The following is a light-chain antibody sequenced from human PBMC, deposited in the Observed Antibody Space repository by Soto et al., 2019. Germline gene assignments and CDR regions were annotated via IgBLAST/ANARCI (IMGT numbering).Light chain of an antibody. CDR1: SSNIGAGYV. Sequence: QPVLTQPPSVSGAPGQRVTISCTGSSSNIGAGYVVHWYQQLPGTAPKLLIYGNSNRPSGVPDRFSGSKSGTSASLAITGLQAEDEADYYCQSYDSSLSAVVFGGGTKLTVL. J-gene: IGLJ2*01. CDR3: QSYDSSLSAVV. CDR2: GNS. V-gene: IGLV1-40*01.